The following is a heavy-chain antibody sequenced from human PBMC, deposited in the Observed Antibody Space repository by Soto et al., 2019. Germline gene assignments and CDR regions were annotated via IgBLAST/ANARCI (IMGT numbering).Heavy chain of an antibody. D-gene: IGHD4-17*01. J-gene: IGHJ6*02. Sequence: SETLSLTCTVSGGSVSSGSYYWSWIRQPPGKGLEWIGYIYYSGSTNYNPSLKSRVTISVDTSKNQFSLKLSSVTAADTAVYYCARDPTPHSKVTTGNYYYYYGMDVWGQGTTVTVSS. CDR1: GGSVSSGSYY. CDR2: IYYSGST. CDR3: ARDPTPHSKVTTGNYYYYYGMDV. V-gene: IGHV4-61*01.